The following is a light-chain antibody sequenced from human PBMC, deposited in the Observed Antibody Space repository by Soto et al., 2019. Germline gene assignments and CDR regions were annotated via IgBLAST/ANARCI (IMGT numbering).Light chain of an antibody. CDR2: STS. J-gene: IGKJ1*01. Sequence: EIVLTQSPGTLSLSPGERASLSCRASQSVNSHSLAWYQQRPGQRPKLLIYSTSVRATGIPDRFSGSGSGTDFTLTINRLEPEDFAVYYCQQYGNSPGTFGQGTKVDI. CDR3: QQYGNSPGT. CDR1: QSVNSHS. V-gene: IGKV3-20*01.